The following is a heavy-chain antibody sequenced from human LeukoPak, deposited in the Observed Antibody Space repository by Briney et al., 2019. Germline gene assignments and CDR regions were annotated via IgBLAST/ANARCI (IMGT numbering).Heavy chain of an antibody. J-gene: IGHJ4*02. V-gene: IGHV4-59*08. Sequence: PSETLSLTCTVSGGSISTYYWSWLRQPPGKGLEWIGYIYYSGSTNYNPSLKSRVTISVDTSKNQFSLKLNFVTAADTAGYYCARHADYYDSSGFYQYFDYWGQGTLVTVSS. CDR2: IYYSGST. CDR1: GGSISTYY. D-gene: IGHD3-22*01. CDR3: ARHADYYDSSGFYQYFDY.